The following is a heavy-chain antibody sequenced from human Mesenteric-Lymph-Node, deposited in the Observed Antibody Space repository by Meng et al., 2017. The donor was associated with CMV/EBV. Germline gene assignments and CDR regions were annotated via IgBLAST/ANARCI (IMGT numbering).Heavy chain of an antibody. D-gene: IGHD2-2*01. CDR2: IYPGDSDT. Sequence: GESLKISCKGSGYSFTSYWIGWVRQMPGKGLEWMGIIYPGDSDTRYSPSFQGQVTISADKSINTAYLQWGSLKASDTAMYYCARQFCSSTSCYDAFDIWGQGTMVTVSS. CDR3: ARQFCSSTSCYDAFDI. J-gene: IGHJ3*02. CDR1: GYSFTSYW. V-gene: IGHV5-51*01.